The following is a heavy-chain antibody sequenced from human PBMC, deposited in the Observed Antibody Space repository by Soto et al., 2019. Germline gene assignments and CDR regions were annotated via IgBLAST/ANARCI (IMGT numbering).Heavy chain of an antibody. V-gene: IGHV4-4*02. J-gene: IGHJ6*03. CDR1: SGSISTTNW. Sequence: QVQLQESGPGLVTPSGTLSLTCAVSSGSISTTNWWNWVRQPPGKGLEWIGEIYRSGSTNYNPSLKSRVTISVDKSKNQFSLTVTSVTAADTAVYFCARVRTWGYMDVWGKGTTVTVSS. CDR3: ARVRTWGYMDV. D-gene: IGHD1-26*01. CDR2: IYRSGST.